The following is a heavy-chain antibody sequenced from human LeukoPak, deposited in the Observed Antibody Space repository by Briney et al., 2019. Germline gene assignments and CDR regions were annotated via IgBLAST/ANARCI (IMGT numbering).Heavy chain of an antibody. CDR1: GFTFSSYD. J-gene: IGHJ4*02. V-gene: IGHV3-13*01. D-gene: IGHD3-22*01. Sequence: GGSLRLSCAASGFTFSSYDMHWVRQAPGKGLEWVSAICTGGDTYYPGSVKGRCTISRENANNSLYLQMNSLRAGDTAVYYCARASEYYDSSGYLTYYFDYWGQGTLVTVSS. CDR2: ICTGGDT. CDR3: ARASEYYDSSGYLTYYFDY.